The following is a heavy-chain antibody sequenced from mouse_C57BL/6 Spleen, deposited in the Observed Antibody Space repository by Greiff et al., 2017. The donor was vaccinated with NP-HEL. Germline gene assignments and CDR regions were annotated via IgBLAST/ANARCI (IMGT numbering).Heavy chain of an antibody. CDR2: ISDGGSYT. V-gene: IGHV5-4*01. D-gene: IGHD1-1*01. CDR1: GFTFSSYA. Sequence: EVKVVESGGGLVKPGGSLKLSCAASGFTFSSYAMSWVRQTPEKRLEWVATISDGGSYTYYPDNVKGRFTISSDNAKNNLYLQMSHLKSEDTAMYYCARDLTTVVPPFAYWGQGTLVTVSA. CDR3: ARDLTTVVPPFAY. J-gene: IGHJ3*01.